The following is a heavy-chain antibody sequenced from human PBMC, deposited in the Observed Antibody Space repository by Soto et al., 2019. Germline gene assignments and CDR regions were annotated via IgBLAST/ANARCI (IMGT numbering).Heavy chain of an antibody. V-gene: IGHV2-5*01. Sequence: QITLKESGPTLVKPTQTLTLTCTFSGFSISTSGVGVGWIRQPPGKALEWLALIYWNDDKRYSPSLKSRLTITKDTSKNQVVLTMTNMDPVDTATYYCAHSIRFGELWYYYYGMDVWGQGTTVTVSS. D-gene: IGHD3-10*01. CDR1: GFSISTSGVG. CDR2: IYWNDDK. CDR3: AHSIRFGELWYYYYGMDV. J-gene: IGHJ6*02.